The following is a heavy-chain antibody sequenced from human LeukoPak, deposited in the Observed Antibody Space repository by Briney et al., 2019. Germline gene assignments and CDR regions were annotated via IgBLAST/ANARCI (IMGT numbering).Heavy chain of an antibody. D-gene: IGHD5-18*01. CDR1: GFTFSDYY. J-gene: IGHJ4*02. V-gene: IGHV3-11*04. CDR3: ARDAAYGYDRFDY. CDR2: ISSSGSTI. Sequence: GGSLRLSCAASGFTFSDYYMSWIRQAPGKGLEWVSYISSSGSTIYYADSVKGRFTISRDNAKNSLYLQMNNLRAEDTAIYYCARDAAYGYDRFDYWGQGTQVTVSS.